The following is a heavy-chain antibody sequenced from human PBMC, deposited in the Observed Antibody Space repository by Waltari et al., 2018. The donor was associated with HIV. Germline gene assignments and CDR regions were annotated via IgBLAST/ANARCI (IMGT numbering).Heavy chain of an antibody. Sequence: EVQLVESGGGLLQPGGPLRPSCAASGSTFSTFWMSWVRQAPGKGLEWLANIKQDGSEKYYVDSVKGRFTISRDNAKNSLYLQMNSLRAEDTAVYYCASPSIRAGMDVWGQGTTVTVSS. V-gene: IGHV3-7*01. J-gene: IGHJ6*02. D-gene: IGHD2-2*02. CDR1: GSTFSTFW. CDR3: ASPSIRAGMDV. CDR2: IKQDGSEK.